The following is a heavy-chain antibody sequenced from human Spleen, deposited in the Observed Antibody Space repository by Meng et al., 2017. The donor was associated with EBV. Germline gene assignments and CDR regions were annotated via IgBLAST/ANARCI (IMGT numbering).Heavy chain of an antibody. Sequence: QVHLQGSGPGLVNPSQTLSLTCSVPGGSISSGTYYWSWIRQPPGRGLEWIGYIYHNGDTYYSPSLQSRLTISVDTSKNQFSLKMSSVTAADTAVYFCASGSGGNFDFWGQGTLVTVSS. D-gene: IGHD3-16*01. J-gene: IGHJ4*02. V-gene: IGHV4-30-4*01. CDR2: IYHNGDT. CDR3: ASGSGGNFDF. CDR1: GGSISSGTYY.